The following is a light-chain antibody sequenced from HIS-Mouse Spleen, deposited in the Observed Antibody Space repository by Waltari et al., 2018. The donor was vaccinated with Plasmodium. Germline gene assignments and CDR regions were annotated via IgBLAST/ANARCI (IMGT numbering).Light chain of an antibody. CDR1: QGISSA. CDR3: QQFNSYPQGT. V-gene: IGKV1-13*02. CDR2: DAS. Sequence: AIQLTQSPSSLSASVGDRVTITCRASQGISSALAWYQQKPGKAPKLLIYDASSLESGVPLRFSGSGSGTDFTLTISSLQPEDFATYYCQQFNSYPQGTFGQGTRLEIK. J-gene: IGKJ5*01.